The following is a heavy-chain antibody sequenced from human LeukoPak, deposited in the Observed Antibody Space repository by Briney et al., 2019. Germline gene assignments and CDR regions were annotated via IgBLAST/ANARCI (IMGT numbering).Heavy chain of an antibody. J-gene: IGHJ4*02. CDR2: IYSGGST. V-gene: IGHV3-66*01. CDR3: ARAGPSSSWHQFDY. CDR1: GFTVSSNY. D-gene: IGHD6-13*01. Sequence: GGSLRLSCAASGFTVSSNYMSWVRQAPGKGLEWVSVIYSGGSTYYADSVKGRFTISRDNSKNTLYLQMNSLRAEDTAVYYCARAGPSSSWHQFDYWGQGTLVTVSS.